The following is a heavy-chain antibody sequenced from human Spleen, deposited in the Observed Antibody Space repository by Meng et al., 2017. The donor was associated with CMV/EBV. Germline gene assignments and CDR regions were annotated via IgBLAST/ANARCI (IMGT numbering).Heavy chain of an antibody. CDR1: GGSISSDGYF. Sequence: SETLSLTCSVSGGSISSDGYFWSWIRQHPGRGLEWIGYLYYTGSTSYNPSLESRVTISVDTSKNQFSLRLSSVTAADTAVYYCARGAAAYPWGRGTLVTVSS. V-gene: IGHV4-31*03. CDR2: LYYTGST. CDR3: ARGAAAYP. J-gene: IGHJ5*02. D-gene: IGHD6-25*01.